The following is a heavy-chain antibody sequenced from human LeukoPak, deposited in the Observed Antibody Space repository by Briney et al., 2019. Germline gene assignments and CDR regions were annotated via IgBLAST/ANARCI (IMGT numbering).Heavy chain of an antibody. V-gene: IGHV1-18*01. CDR3: GLWFGELRSPNPAYYYYGMDV. D-gene: IGHD3-10*01. J-gene: IGHJ6*02. CDR1: GYTFTSYG. Sequence: ASVKVSCKASGYTFTSYGISWVRQAPGQGLEWMGWISAYNGNTNYAQKLQGRVTMTTDTSTSTAYMELRSLRSGDTAVYYCGLWFGELRSPNPAYYYYGMDVWGQGTTVTVPS. CDR2: ISAYNGNT.